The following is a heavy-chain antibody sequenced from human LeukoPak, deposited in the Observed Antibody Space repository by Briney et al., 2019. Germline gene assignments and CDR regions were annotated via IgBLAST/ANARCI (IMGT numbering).Heavy chain of an antibody. J-gene: IGHJ6*03. D-gene: IGHD6-6*01. V-gene: IGHV4-4*07. CDR2: IHTSGST. CDR3: ARGSSSSSLVPYYMDV. CDR1: GVSISSYY. Sequence: PSETLSLTCTVSGVSISSYYWSWIRQPAGKGLEWIGRIHTSGSTNYKSSLKSRVTMSVDTSKNQFSLKLNSVTAADTAVYYCARGSSSSSLVPYYMDVWGKGTTVTVSS.